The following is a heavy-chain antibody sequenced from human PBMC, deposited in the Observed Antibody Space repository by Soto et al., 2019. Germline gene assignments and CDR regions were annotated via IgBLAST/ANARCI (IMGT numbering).Heavy chain of an antibody. CDR2: IYYSGST. CDR3: ARASSTVYYYYMDV. V-gene: IGHV4-59*01. D-gene: IGHD4-17*01. CDR1: GGSISSYY. Sequence: SETLSLTCTVSGGSISSYYWSWIPQPPGKGLEWIGYIYYSGSTNYNPSLKSRATISVDTSKNQFSLKLSSVTAADTAVYYCARASSTVYYYYMDVWGKGTTVTVSS. J-gene: IGHJ6*03.